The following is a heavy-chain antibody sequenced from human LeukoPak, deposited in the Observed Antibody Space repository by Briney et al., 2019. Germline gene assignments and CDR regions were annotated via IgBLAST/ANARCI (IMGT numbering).Heavy chain of an antibody. CDR2: INPNSGGT. V-gene: IGHV1-2*02. J-gene: IGHJ6*02. CDR1: GYTFTGYY. Sequence: ASVKVSCKASGYTFTGYYMHWVRQAPGQGLEWMGWINPNSGGTNYAQKLQGRVTMTTDTSTSTAYMGLRSLRSDDTAVYYCAREGYCTNGVCQTQHYYYYYGMDVWGQGTTVTVSS. D-gene: IGHD2-8*01. CDR3: AREGYCTNGVCQTQHYYYYYGMDV.